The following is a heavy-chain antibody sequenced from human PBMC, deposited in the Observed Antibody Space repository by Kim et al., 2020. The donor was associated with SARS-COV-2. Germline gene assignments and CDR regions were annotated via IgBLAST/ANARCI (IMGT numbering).Heavy chain of an antibody. Sequence: DAQKVQARVTMTTDTSTNTAYMELWSLRSDDTAMYYCARGAYGDVSFDYWGQGTLVTVSS. CDR3: ARGAYGDVSFDY. V-gene: IGHV1-18*01. D-gene: IGHD4-17*01. J-gene: IGHJ4*02.